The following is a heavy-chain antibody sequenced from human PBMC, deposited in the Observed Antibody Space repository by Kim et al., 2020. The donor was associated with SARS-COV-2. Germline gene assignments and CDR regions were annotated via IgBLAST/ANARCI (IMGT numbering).Heavy chain of an antibody. D-gene: IGHD3-10*01. Sequence: SETLSLTCSVSGISISSYYWSWIRQPPGKGLEWIGYIYYTGSANYNPSLRSRVTISVDTSKNQFSLKLSSMTAADTAVYYCAGTARGANFSDWFRGALV. J-gene: IGHJ4*02. CDR1: GISISSYY. V-gene: IGHV4-59*08. CDR3: AGTARGANFSD. CDR2: IYYTGSA.